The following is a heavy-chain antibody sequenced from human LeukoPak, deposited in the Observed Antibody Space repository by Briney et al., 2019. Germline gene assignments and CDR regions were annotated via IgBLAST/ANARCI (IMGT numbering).Heavy chain of an antibody. CDR3: AKAGFIAAAGFLDY. Sequence: PGGSLRLSCEASGFTFSSYAMSWVRQAPGKGLEWVSAIRGSGGSTYYADSVKGRFTISRDNSKNTLYLQMNSLRAEDTAVYYCAKAGFIAAAGFLDYWGQGTLVTVSS. CDR2: IRGSGGST. J-gene: IGHJ4*02. V-gene: IGHV3-23*01. D-gene: IGHD6-13*01. CDR1: GFTFSSYA.